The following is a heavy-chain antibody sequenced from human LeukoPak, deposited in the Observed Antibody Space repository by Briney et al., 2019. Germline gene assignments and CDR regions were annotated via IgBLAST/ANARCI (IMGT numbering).Heavy chain of an antibody. V-gene: IGHV3-33*01. Sequence: GGSLRLSCAASGFAFSNYGMHWVRQAPGKGLEWVALIWFVGSNKYYADSVKGRFTISRDNSNNTLYLQMNSLRVEDTALYYCARQTTVATDCWGQGTLVTVSS. CDR1: GFAFSNYG. CDR3: ARQTTVATDC. J-gene: IGHJ4*02. D-gene: IGHD4-23*01. CDR2: IWFVGSNK.